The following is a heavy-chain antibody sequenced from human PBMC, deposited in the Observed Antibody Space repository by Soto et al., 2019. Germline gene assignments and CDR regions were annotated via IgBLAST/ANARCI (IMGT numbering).Heavy chain of an antibody. D-gene: IGHD2-2*01. CDR1: GGSISSTNW. Sequence: QVYLQESGPGLVKPSGTLSLTCAVSGGSISSTNWWSWVRQSPGKGLEWIGEIFHGGSTNYNPSLKSRVTISVDKSKNQFSLKLSSVTAADTAVYYCARVKVDLEYHPYGMDVWGQGTTVTVSS. CDR2: IFHGGST. CDR3: ARVKVDLEYHPYGMDV. J-gene: IGHJ6*02. V-gene: IGHV4-4*02.